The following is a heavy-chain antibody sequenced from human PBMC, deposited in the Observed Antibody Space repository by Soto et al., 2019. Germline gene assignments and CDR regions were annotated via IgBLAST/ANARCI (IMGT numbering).Heavy chain of an antibody. CDR2: ISYDGSNK. CDR3: ASTTSQSFQH. CDR1: GFTFSSYA. D-gene: IGHD4-17*01. Sequence: QVQLVESGGGVVQPGRSLRLSCAASGFTFSSYAMHWVRQAPGKGLEWVAVISYDGSNKYYADSVKGRFTISRDNSKNTLYLQMNSLRAEDTAVYYCASTTSQSFQHWGQGTLVTVSS. V-gene: IGHV3-30-3*01. J-gene: IGHJ1*01.